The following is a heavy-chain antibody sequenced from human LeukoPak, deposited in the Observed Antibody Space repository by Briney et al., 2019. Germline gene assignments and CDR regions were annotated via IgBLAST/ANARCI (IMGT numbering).Heavy chain of an antibody. V-gene: IGHV3-7*01. CDR2: INPEGSEK. D-gene: IGHD4-11*01. J-gene: IGHJ4*02. CDR3: ARDLAYSRLDY. CDR1: GFTVSSNY. Sequence: PGGSLRLSCAASGFTVSSNYMDWVRQAPGKGLEWVASINPEGSEKYSADSVKGRFTISRDNAKNSLYLQMDSLRVEDTAFYYCARDLAYSRLDYWGQGMLVTVSS.